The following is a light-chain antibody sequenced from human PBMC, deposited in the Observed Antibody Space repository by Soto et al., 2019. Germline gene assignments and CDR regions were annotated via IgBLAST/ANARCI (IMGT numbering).Light chain of an antibody. CDR2: DAS. CDR3: QQYNTYPWT. CDR1: QSISNW. J-gene: IGKJ1*01. Sequence: DIQMTQSPSTRSAFVGDRVTITCRASQSISNWLAWYQQKPGKAPKFLIYDASGLESGAPSRFSGSGSGTEFTLTISSLQPDDFATYYCQQYNTYPWTFGQGTKVEIK. V-gene: IGKV1-5*01.